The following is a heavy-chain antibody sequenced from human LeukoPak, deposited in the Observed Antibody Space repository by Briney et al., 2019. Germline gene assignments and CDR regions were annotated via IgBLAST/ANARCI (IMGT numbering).Heavy chain of an antibody. D-gene: IGHD4-17*01. V-gene: IGHV3-23*01. CDR2: LSANGDIT. CDR3: AKDPSGTVTTVGLY. Sequence: GGSLRLSCVASGFTFSNYAMSWVRQVPGKGLEWVSGLSANGDITHYADSVKGRFTISRDNSKNTLYLQMNSLRAEGTAVYYCAKDPSGTVTTVGLYWGQGALVTVSS. CDR1: GFTFSNYA. J-gene: IGHJ4*02.